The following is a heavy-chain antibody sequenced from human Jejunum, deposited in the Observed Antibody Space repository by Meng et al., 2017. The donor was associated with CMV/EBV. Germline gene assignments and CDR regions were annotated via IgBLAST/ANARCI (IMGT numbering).Heavy chain of an antibody. Sequence: IRSGYYWGWIRQPPGKGLEWIGSIYHSGSPYYNPSLKSRVTISVDTSKSQFSLKLSSVTAADTAVYYCARWATYYYDNSGSYYFDFWGQGTLVTVSS. CDR2: IYHSGSP. CDR3: ARWATYYYDNSGSYYFDF. CDR1: IRSGYY. J-gene: IGHJ4*02. V-gene: IGHV4-38-2*01. D-gene: IGHD3-22*01.